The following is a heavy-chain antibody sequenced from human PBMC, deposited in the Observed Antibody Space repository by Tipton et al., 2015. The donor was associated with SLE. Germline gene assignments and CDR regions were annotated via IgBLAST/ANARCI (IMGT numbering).Heavy chain of an antibody. CDR2: IYHSGST. CDR3: AGITMVQGVTP. D-gene: IGHD3-10*01. Sequence: TLSLTCTVSGYSISSGYYWGWIRQPPGKGLVWIGSIYHSGSTYYNPSLKSRVTISVDTSKNQFSLKLSSLTAADTAVYYCAGITMVQGVTPWRQGTLVPVSS. CDR1: GYSISSGYY. V-gene: IGHV4-38-2*02. J-gene: IGHJ5*02.